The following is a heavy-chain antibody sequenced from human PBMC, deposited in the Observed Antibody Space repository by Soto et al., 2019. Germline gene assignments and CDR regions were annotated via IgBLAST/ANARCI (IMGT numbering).Heavy chain of an antibody. CDR3: ARVRQGCSANNCYFDP. J-gene: IGHJ5*01. CDR1: GGSVRAPDW. V-gene: IGHV4-4*02. Sequence: QVHLQESGPGLVAPSGTLSLTCTLSGGSVRAPDWWNWVRQSPDKGLEWIAEVHISGHSNYNPSLRRRVSVSIDSSKNQFYLNLNSVTAADTAIYYWARVRQGCSANNCYFDPWGQGTQGTISS. CDR2: VHISGHS. D-gene: IGHD1-1*01.